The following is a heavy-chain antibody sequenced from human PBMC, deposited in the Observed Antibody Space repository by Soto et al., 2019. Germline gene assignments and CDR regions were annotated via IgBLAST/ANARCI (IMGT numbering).Heavy chain of an antibody. CDR2: INHSGST. CDR3: ARVKVPAAIVYYYYYMDV. Sequence: QVQLQQWGAGLLKPSETLSLTCAVYGGSFSGYYWSWIRQPPGKGLEWIGEINHSGSTNYNPSLKSRVTISVDTSKNQFSLKLSSVTAADTAVYYCARVKVPAAIVYYYYYMDVWGKGTTVTVSS. D-gene: IGHD2-2*01. J-gene: IGHJ6*03. CDR1: GGSFSGYY. V-gene: IGHV4-34*01.